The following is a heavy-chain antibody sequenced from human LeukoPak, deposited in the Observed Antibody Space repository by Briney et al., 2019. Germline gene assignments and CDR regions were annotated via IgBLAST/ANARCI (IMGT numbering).Heavy chain of an antibody. CDR1: GFTFSSYG. V-gene: IGHV3-33*01. CDR2: IWYDGSNK. D-gene: IGHD6-19*01. CDR3: ASAVSSGWSYFDY. J-gene: IGHJ4*02. Sequence: GGSLRLSCAASGFTFSSYGMHWVRQAPGKGLEWVAVIWYDGSNKYYADSVKGRFTISRDNSESTLYLQMNSLRAEDTAVYYCASAVSSGWSYFDYWGQGTLVTVSS.